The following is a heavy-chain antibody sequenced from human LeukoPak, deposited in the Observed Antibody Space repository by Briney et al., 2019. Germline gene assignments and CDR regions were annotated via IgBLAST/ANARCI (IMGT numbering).Heavy chain of an antibody. CDR1: GGSFSGYY. Sequence: PSETLSRNCAVYGGSFSGYYWSWIRQPPGEGLQGTGDVNHSRSSNYNPSLKSRVTISVDTSKNQFSLKLSSVTAADTAVYYCARGFRMIRGVFISFRVFDIWGPGTMVTASS. J-gene: IGHJ3*02. CDR3: ARGFRMIRGVFISFRVFDI. D-gene: IGHD3-10*01. V-gene: IGHV4-34*01. CDR2: VNHSRSS.